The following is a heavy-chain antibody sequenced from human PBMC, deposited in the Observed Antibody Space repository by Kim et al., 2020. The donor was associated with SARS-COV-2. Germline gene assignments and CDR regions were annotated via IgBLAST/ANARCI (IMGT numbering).Heavy chain of an antibody. V-gene: IGHV4-31*03. D-gene: IGHD2-15*01. J-gene: IGHJ6*01. Sequence: SETLSLTCTVSGGTISSGGYYWSWIRQHPGKGLEWYGYIYYSGSTYYNSSHRSRFDISIDTSKNQFSLNQSSVNAAYTAVYYCAKGDNIVVGFNYFNGMDVWRQGTTVTVSS. CDR1: GGTISSGGYY. CDR2: IYYSGST. CDR3: AKGDNIVVGFNYFNGMDV.